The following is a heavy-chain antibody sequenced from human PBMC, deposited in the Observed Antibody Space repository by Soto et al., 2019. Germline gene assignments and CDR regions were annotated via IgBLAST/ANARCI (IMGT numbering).Heavy chain of an antibody. D-gene: IGHD3-10*01. J-gene: IGHJ6*02. Sequence: VGSLRLSCAASGFTFSNAWMSWVRQAPGKGLEWVGRIKSKTDGGTTDYAAPVKGRFTISRDDSKNTLYLQMNSLKTEDTAVYYCTTGPMVRGVIRYYYYGMDVWGQGTTVTVSS. CDR2: IKSKTDGGTT. V-gene: IGHV3-15*01. CDR3: TTGPMVRGVIRYYYYGMDV. CDR1: GFTFSNAW.